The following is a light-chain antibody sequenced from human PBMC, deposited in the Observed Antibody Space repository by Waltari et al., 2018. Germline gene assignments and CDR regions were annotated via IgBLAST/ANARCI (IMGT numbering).Light chain of an antibody. V-gene: IGKV1-12*01. CDR3: QQANSLPLT. CDR2: GVS. Sequence: DIQMTQSPSSVSASVGDRATITCRASQGIIKWLAWYQQKPGKVPQLLIYGVSTLQSGVPSRFSGSGSGTDFALTISNLQPEDFATYYCQQANSLPLTFGGGTKVEIK. J-gene: IGKJ4*01. CDR1: QGIIKW.